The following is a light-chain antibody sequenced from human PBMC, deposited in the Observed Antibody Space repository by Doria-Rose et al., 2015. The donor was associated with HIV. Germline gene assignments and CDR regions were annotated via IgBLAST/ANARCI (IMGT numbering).Light chain of an antibody. CDR1: SSDVGGYDY. CDR3: SSYTYSTTLFYV. V-gene: IGLV2-14*03. Sequence: GTSSDVGGYDYVSWYQQHPGKAPRLMIYDVTYRPSGVSNRFSGSKSGNTASLTISGLQAEDEADYYCSSYTYSTTLFYVFGTGTKVTVL. J-gene: IGLJ1*01. CDR2: DVT.